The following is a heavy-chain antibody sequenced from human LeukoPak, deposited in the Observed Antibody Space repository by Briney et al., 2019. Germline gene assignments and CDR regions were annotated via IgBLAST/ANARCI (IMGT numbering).Heavy chain of an antibody. CDR1: GFSFNTYS. V-gene: IGHV3-48*01. J-gene: IGHJ4*02. CDR2: ITSSSSVI. CDR3: AREGDILDY. Sequence: GGSLRLSCAASGFSFNTYSMNWVRQTPEKGLEWISYITSSSSVIYYADSVKGRFTISRDNAKNSLYLQMNSLRAEDTAVYYCAREGDILDYWGQGTLVTVSS. D-gene: IGHD3-9*01.